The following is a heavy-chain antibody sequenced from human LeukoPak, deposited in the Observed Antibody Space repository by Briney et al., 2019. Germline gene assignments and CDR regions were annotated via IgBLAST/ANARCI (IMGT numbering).Heavy chain of an antibody. D-gene: IGHD3-16*01. J-gene: IGHJ1*01. CDR3: AKDDDWGRYKH. Sequence: GGSLRLSCAASGFTFDDYGMSWVRQAPGKGLEWVSGISPSGGITYYTDSGKGRFTISRDNSKNTQSLQMNSLRAEDTAMYYCAKDDDWGRYKHWGQGTLVTVSS. V-gene: IGHV3-23*01. CDR1: GFTFDDYG. CDR2: ISPSGGIT.